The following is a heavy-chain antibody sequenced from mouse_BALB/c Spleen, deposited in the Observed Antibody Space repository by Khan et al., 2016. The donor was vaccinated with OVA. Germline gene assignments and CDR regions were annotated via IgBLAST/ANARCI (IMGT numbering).Heavy chain of an antibody. Sequence: EVELVESGGGLVKPGGSLKLSCEASGFTFSDYYMYWVRQTPEKRLEWVATISDGGSHTYYPDSVKGRFTISRDDVKDSLYRRISSLKSRDTAMYYSTRGEYGDPFAYWGQGTLVTVSA. D-gene: IGHD2-13*01. CDR1: GFTFSDYY. CDR2: ISDGGSHT. V-gene: IGHV5-4*02. CDR3: TRGEYGDPFAY. J-gene: IGHJ3*01.